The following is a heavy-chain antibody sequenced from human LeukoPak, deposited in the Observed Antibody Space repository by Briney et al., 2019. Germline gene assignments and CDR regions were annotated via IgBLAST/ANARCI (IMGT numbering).Heavy chain of an antibody. CDR3: ARVEYDSSGYNFSY. Sequence: GGSLRLSCAASGFTFSSYDMHWVRQATGKGLEWVSAIGTAGDTYYPGSVKGRFTISRENAKNSLYLQMNSLRAGDTAVYYCARVEYDSSGYNFSYWGQGTLVTVSS. CDR1: GFTFSSYD. V-gene: IGHV3-13*01. J-gene: IGHJ4*02. D-gene: IGHD3-22*01. CDR2: IGTAGDT.